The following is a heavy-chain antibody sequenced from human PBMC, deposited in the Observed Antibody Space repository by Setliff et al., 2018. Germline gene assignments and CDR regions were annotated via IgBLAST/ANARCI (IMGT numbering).Heavy chain of an antibody. CDR1: GGFTSSFY. D-gene: IGHD3-3*01. CDR3: ARLSWNGLRYFGLDV. Sequence: SETLSLTCTISGGFTSSFYWSWIRQAPGKGLEWIGYVDHSGSTNFSPSLKSRGTISVDTSKTQVSLKLTSVTAADTAVYYCARLSWNGLRYFGLDVWGQGTTVTVS. J-gene: IGHJ6*02. V-gene: IGHV4-59*01. CDR2: VDHSGST.